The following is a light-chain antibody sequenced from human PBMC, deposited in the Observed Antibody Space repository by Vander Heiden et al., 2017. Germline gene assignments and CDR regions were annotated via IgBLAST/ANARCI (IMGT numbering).Light chain of an antibody. CDR3: QHSYSTPWT. J-gene: IGKJ1*01. Sequence: DTQMTEAPSSLSASVGDRVTITCRASQSITNYLNWYQQKPGKAPRLLIYAASSLQSGVPSRFSGSGSETDFTLTISSLQPADFATYYCQHSYSTPWTFGQGTKVEIK. V-gene: IGKV1-39*01. CDR2: AAS. CDR1: QSITNY.